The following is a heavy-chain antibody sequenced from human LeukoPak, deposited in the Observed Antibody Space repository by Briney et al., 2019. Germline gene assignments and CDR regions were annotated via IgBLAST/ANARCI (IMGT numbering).Heavy chain of an antibody. CDR3: ARRDSSGFDAFDI. CDR2: IYYSGST. V-gene: IGHV4-31*03. J-gene: IGHJ3*02. CDR1: GGSVSSGISY. D-gene: IGHD3-22*01. Sequence: SETLSLTCSVSGGSVSSGISYWSWIRQHPGKGLEWIGYIYYSGSTFYNPSLKSRLTISVDTSKSQFSLKLSSVTAADTAVYYCARRDSSGFDAFDIRGQGTMVTVSS.